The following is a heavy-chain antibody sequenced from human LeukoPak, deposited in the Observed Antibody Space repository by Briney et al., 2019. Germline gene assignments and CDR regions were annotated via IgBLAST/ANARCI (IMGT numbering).Heavy chain of an antibody. D-gene: IGHD3-10*01. CDR2: IYYSGST. J-gene: IGHJ4*02. V-gene: IGHV4-59*12. Sequence: SETLSLTCTVSGGSISSSYWSWIRQPPGKGLEWIGYIYYSGSTNYTPSLKSRVTISVDTSKNQFSLKLSSVTAADTAVYYCARGDRLLVGSYYDYWGQGTLVTVSS. CDR3: ARGDRLLVGSYYDY. CDR1: GGSISSSY.